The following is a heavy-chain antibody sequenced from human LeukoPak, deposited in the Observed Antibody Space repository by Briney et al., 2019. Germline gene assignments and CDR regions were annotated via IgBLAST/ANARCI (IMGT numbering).Heavy chain of an antibody. J-gene: IGHJ4*02. V-gene: IGHV4-31*01. CDR1: GDSISSGGYD. CDR2: MYYRGST. D-gene: IGHD2-15*01. Sequence: SQTLSLTCTVSGDSISSGGYDWRWIRQHGGKGVEWIVYMYYRGSTYYNPSLKSLVTISVDTSKNQFSLTLSSVTAADTAVYYCAMRGYCSGGSCRGLQDYWGQGTLVTVSS. CDR3: AMRGYCSGGSCRGLQDY.